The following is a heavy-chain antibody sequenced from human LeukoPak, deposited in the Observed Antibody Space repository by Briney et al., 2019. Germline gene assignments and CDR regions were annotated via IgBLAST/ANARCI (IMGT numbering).Heavy chain of an antibody. CDR3: AKARYCSGGSCYSDY. D-gene: IGHD2-15*01. Sequence: GGSLRLSCAASGFTFSSYAMNWVRQAPGKGLAWVSSISGSGGSTYYADSVKGRFTISRDNSKNTLYLQMNSLRAEDTAVYYCAKARYCSGGSCYSDYWGQGTLVTVSS. V-gene: IGHV3-23*01. CDR2: ISGSGGST. CDR1: GFTFSSYA. J-gene: IGHJ4*02.